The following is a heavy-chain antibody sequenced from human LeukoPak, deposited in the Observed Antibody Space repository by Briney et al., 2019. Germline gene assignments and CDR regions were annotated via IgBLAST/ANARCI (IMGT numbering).Heavy chain of an antibody. D-gene: IGHD6-13*01. J-gene: IGHJ4*02. V-gene: IGHV3-30*18. Sequence: GRSLRLSCAASGFTFSSYGMHWVRQAPGKGLEWVAVISYDGSNKYYADSVKGRFTISRDNSKNALYLQMNSLRAEDTAVYYCANGGDSSSWSTVDYWGQGTLVTVSS. CDR3: ANGGDSSSWSTVDY. CDR2: ISYDGSNK. CDR1: GFTFSSYG.